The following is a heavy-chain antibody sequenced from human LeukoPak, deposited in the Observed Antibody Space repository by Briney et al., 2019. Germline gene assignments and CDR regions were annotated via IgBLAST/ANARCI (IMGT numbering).Heavy chain of an antibody. CDR2: IIPILGIA. CDR3: AREHRFLEWLLDY. CDR1: GGTFSSYA. J-gene: IGHJ4*02. Sequence: ASVKVSCKASGGTFSSYAISWVRQAPGQELEWMGRIIPILGIANYAQKFQGRVTITADKSTSTAYMELSSLRSEDTAVYYCAREHRFLEWLLDYWGQGTLVTVSS. V-gene: IGHV1-69*04. D-gene: IGHD3-3*01.